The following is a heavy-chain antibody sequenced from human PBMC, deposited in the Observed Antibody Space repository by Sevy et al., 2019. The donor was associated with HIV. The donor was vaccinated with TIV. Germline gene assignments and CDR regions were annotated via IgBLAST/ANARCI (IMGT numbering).Heavy chain of an antibody. Sequence: GGSLRLSCAASGFTFSSYAMHWVRQAPGKGLEWVAVISYDGSNKYYADSVKGRFTISRENSKNTLYLQMNGLRAEDTAVYYCARDDIVVVVAATLHYYYGMDVWGQGTTVTVSS. V-gene: IGHV3-30-3*01. CDR1: GFTFSSYA. CDR3: ARDDIVVVVAATLHYYYGMDV. CDR2: ISYDGSNK. J-gene: IGHJ6*02. D-gene: IGHD2-15*01.